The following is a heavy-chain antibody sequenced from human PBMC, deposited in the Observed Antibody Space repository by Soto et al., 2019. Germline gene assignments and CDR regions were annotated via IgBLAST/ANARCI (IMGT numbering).Heavy chain of an antibody. CDR1: GVTFSSYG. CDR3: AKEKATRGYSFLVDY. Sequence: GGSLRLSCAASGVTFSSYGMHWVRQSPGKGLEWVAVISYDGTNKYYADSVKGRFTISRDDSKNTLYLQMNSLRPEDTAVYYCAKEKATRGYSFLVDYWGQGTLVTVSS. CDR2: ISYDGTNK. D-gene: IGHD5-18*01. V-gene: IGHV3-30*18. J-gene: IGHJ4*02.